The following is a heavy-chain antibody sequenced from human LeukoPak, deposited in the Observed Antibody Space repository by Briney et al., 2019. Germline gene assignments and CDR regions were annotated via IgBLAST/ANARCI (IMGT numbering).Heavy chain of an antibody. J-gene: IGHJ6*02. V-gene: IGHV4-4*07. CDR3: AGHFPRYSSSWYNYYYGMDV. CDR1: GGSISSYY. CDR2: IYTSGST. Sequence: PSETLSLTCTVSGGSISSYYWSWIRQPAGKGLEWIGRIYTSGSTNYNPSLKSRVTMSVDTSKNQFSLKLSSVTVADTAVYYCAGHFPRYSSSWYNYYYGMDVWGQGTTVTVSS. D-gene: IGHD6-13*01.